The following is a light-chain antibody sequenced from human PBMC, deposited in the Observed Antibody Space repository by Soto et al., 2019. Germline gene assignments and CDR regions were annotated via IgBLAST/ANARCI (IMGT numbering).Light chain of an antibody. J-gene: IGKJ5*01. CDR3: QQDNSYSIT. CDR2: DAS. Sequence: DIQITQSPSTLSASVKDRVTITCRASQSISSWLAWYQQKPGKAPKLLIYDASSLESGVPSRFSGSGSGTEFTLTISSLQPDDFATYYCQQDNSYSITFGQGTRLEIK. V-gene: IGKV1-5*01. CDR1: QSISSW.